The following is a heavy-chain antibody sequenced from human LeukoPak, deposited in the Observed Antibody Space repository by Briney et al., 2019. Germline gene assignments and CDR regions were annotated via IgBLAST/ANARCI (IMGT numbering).Heavy chain of an antibody. CDR3: ARVTAPTREYLDY. Sequence: GGSLRLSCAASGFTFSDFYLSWIRQAPGKGLEWVSYISSSGSMIYYADSVKGRFTITRDNAENSFYLQMNSLRVEDTAVYYCARVTAPTREYLDYWGQGTLVTVSS. CDR2: ISSSGSMI. D-gene: IGHD1-26*01. J-gene: IGHJ4*02. V-gene: IGHV3-11*01. CDR1: GFTFSDFY.